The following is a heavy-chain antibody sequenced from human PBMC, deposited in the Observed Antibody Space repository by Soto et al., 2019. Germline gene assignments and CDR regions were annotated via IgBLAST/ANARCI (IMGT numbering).Heavy chain of an antibody. CDR3: AREGSVVTVAFDI. J-gene: IGHJ3*02. CDR1: GGTFSSYT. Sequence: QVQLVQSGAEVKKPGSSVKVSCKASGGTFSSYTISWVRQAPGQGREWMGRIIPILGIANYAQKFQGRVTITADKSTSTAYMELSSLRSEDTAVYYCAREGSVVTVAFDIWGQGTMVTVSS. CDR2: IIPILGIA. D-gene: IGHD2-15*01. V-gene: IGHV1-69*08.